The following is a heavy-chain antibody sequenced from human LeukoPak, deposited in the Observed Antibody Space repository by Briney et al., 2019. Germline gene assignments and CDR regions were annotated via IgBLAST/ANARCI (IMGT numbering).Heavy chain of an antibody. Sequence: ASVKASCKASGYTFTSYAMHWVRQAPGQRLEWMGWINAGNGNTKYSQKFQGRVTITRDTSASTAYMELSGLRSDDTAVYYCAVLRDGYNYGYWGQGTLVTVSS. D-gene: IGHD5-24*01. J-gene: IGHJ4*02. V-gene: IGHV1-3*01. CDR3: AVLRDGYNYGY. CDR1: GYTFTSYA. CDR2: INAGNGNT.